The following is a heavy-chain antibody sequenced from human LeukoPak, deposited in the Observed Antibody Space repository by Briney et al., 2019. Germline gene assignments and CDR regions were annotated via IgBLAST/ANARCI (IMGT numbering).Heavy chain of an antibody. Sequence: GGSLRLSCAASGFPFDYAWMHWVHQPPRKGLERVGRIKNKNAGGTTDYAASVKGRFTISRDDSRNMVFLHMNSLKTDDTAVYYCSTGRYYDETLSNDFWGQGTLVTVSS. D-gene: IGHD3-16*01. CDR1: GFPFDYAW. CDR2: IKNKNAGGTT. V-gene: IGHV3-15*05. J-gene: IGHJ4*02. CDR3: STGRYYDETLSNDF.